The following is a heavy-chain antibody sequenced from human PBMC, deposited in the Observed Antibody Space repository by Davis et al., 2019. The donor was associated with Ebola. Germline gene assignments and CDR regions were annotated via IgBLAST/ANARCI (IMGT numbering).Heavy chain of an antibody. V-gene: IGHV4-34*01. CDR2: INHSGST. J-gene: IGHJ6*02. CDR1: GGSFSGYY. Sequence: GSLRLSCAVYGGSFSGYYWSWIRQPPGKGLEWIGEINHSGSTNYNPSLKSRVTISVDTSKNQFSLKLSSVTAADTAVYYCARLEKSYRYRPYYYGMDVWGQGTTVTVSS. CDR3: ARLEKSYRYRPYYYGMDV. D-gene: IGHD3-16*02.